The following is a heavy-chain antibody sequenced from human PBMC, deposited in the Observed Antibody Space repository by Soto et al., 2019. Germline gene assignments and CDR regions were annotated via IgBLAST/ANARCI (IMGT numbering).Heavy chain of an antibody. Sequence: QVQLVESGGGVVQPGRSLRLSCSASGFTFSIHGMHWVRQAPGKGLEWVSLVWYDGSNENYADSVKGRFTISRDNSKNTLYLEMNSLTAEDTAVYYCARGPKLGDVGGNYDYWGPGTLVTVSS. D-gene: IGHD2-21*02. CDR2: VWYDGSNE. CDR3: ARGPKLGDVGGNYDY. J-gene: IGHJ4*02. CDR1: GFTFSIHG. V-gene: IGHV3-33*01.